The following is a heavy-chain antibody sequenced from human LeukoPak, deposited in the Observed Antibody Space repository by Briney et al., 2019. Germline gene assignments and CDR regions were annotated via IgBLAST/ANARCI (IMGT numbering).Heavy chain of an antibody. V-gene: IGHV4-34*01. CDR2: INHSGST. CDR1: GGSFSGYY. J-gene: IGHJ3*02. Sequence: SETLSLTCAVYGGSFSGYYWSWIRQPPGKGLEWIGEINHSGSTNYNPSLKSRVTISVDTSKNQFSLKLSSVTAADTAVYYCARGLRITMIVVVFDAFDIWGQGTMVTVSS. CDR3: ARGLRITMIVVVFDAFDI. D-gene: IGHD3-22*01.